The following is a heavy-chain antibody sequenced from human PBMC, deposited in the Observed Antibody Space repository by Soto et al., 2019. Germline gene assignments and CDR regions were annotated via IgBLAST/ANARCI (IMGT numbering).Heavy chain of an antibody. J-gene: IGHJ5*02. Sequence: GASVKVSCKASGYTFTGYYMHWVRQAPGQGLEWMGWINPNSGGTNYAQKFQGWVTMTRDTSISTAYMELSRLRSDDTAVYYCARAVGSGYDLRFDPWGQGTLVTVSS. CDR2: INPNSGGT. D-gene: IGHD5-12*01. CDR3: ARAVGSGYDLRFDP. V-gene: IGHV1-2*04. CDR1: GYTFTGYY.